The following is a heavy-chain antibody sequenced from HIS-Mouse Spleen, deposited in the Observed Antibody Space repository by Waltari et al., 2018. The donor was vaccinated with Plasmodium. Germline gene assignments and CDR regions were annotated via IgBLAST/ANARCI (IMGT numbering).Heavy chain of an antibody. CDR3: ARHVGQQLPNEYFDY. CDR1: GYSFTRYW. V-gene: IGHV5-51*01. J-gene: IGHJ4*02. Sequence: EVQLVQSGAEVKQPGESLKISCKRSGYSFTRYWIGWVRKLPEKGLEWIGIIYPGDSDTRYSPSFQGQVTISADKSISTAYLQWSSLKASDTAMYYCARHVGQQLPNEYFDYWGQGTLVTVSS. D-gene: IGHD6-13*01. CDR2: IYPGDSDT.